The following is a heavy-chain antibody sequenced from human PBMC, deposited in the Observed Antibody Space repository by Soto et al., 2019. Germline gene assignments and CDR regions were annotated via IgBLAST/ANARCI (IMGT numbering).Heavy chain of an antibody. CDR2: TSYDGSNK. CDR3: ARWGTTGGLDV. V-gene: IGHV3-30*19. J-gene: IGHJ4*02. D-gene: IGHD3-16*01. Sequence: QVQLVESGGGVVQPGTSMRLSCVGSGFTFRSYVIHWVRQAPGKGLEWVALTSYDGSNKYYDDSVKGRFTISRDNSRNTVDLQMNNLRLEDTALYYCARWGTTGGLDVWGQGTLVSVSS. CDR1: GFTFRSYV.